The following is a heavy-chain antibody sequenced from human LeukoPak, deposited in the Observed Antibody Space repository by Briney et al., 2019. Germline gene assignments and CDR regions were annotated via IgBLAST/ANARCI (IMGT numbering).Heavy chain of an antibody. CDR1: GFTFSSYA. Sequence: GRSLRLSCAASGFTFSSYAMHWVRQAPGKGLEWVAVISYDGSNKYYADSVKGRFTISRDNSKNTLYLQMNSLRAEDTAVYYCARPPLYSGYDKLSDYWGQGTLVTVSS. J-gene: IGHJ4*02. CDR3: ARPPLYSGYDKLSDY. CDR2: ISYDGSNK. D-gene: IGHD5-12*01. V-gene: IGHV3-30-3*01.